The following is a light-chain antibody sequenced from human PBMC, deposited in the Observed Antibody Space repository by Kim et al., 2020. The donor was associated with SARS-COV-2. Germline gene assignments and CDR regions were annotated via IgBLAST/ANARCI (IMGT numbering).Light chain of an antibody. J-gene: IGKJ2*01. CDR1: QSVSSR. CDR2: GTS. CDR3: QQYDSWPPYT. Sequence: EIVMTQSPATLSVSPGERVTLSCRASQSVSSRLAWYQQKPGQAPRLLMYGTSTRAAGIPARFSGSGSGTEFTLTINSLQSDDFAMYYCQQYDSWPPYTFGQGTKLEI. V-gene: IGKV3-15*01.